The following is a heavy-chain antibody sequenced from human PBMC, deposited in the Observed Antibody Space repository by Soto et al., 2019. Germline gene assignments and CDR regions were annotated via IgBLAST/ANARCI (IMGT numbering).Heavy chain of an antibody. CDR1: GFTFSSYA. CDR2: ISGSGGST. Sequence: PGGSLRLSCAASGFTFSSYAVSWVRQAPGKGLEWVSAISGSGGSTYYADSVKGRFTISRDNSKNTLYLQMNSLRAEDTAVYYCAKYIAVADDAFDIWGQGTMVTVSS. D-gene: IGHD6-19*01. V-gene: IGHV3-23*01. J-gene: IGHJ3*02. CDR3: AKYIAVADDAFDI.